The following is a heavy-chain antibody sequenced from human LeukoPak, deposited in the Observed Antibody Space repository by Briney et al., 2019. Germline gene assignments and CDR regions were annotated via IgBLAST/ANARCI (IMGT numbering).Heavy chain of an antibody. CDR1: GFTFSSYS. CDR2: ISSSSSTI. J-gene: IGHJ5*02. Sequence: PGGSLRLSCAASGFTFSSYSMNWVRQAPGKGLEWVSYISSSSSTIYYADSVKGRFTISRDNAKNSLYLQMNSLRAEDTAVYYCARMGYDKWELDNWFDPWGQGTLVTVSS. D-gene: IGHD1-26*01. V-gene: IGHV3-48*01. CDR3: ARMGYDKWELDNWFDP.